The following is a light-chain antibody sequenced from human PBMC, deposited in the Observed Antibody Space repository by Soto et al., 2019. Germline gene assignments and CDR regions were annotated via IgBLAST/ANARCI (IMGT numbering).Light chain of an antibody. CDR3: QQYNSYSPLT. CDR2: KAS. Sequence: DIQMTQSPSTLSGSVGDRVTITCRASQTISSWLSWYQQKPGKAPKLLIYKASTLESGVPSRFSGSGSGTEFTLTISCLQPDDVATYYCQQYNSYSPLTFGGGTKVDIK. CDR1: QTISSW. J-gene: IGKJ4*01. V-gene: IGKV1-5*03.